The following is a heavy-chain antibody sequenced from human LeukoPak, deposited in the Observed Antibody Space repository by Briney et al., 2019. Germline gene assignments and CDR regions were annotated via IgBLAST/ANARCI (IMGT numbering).Heavy chain of an antibody. CDR2: INWNGGST. Sequence: GGSLRLSCAASGSTFDDYGMSWVRQAPGKGLEWVSGINWNGGSTGYADSVKGRFTISRDNAKNSLYLQMNSLRAEDTALYYCARVEACSSTSCYFTYYYYMDVWGKGTTVTVSS. D-gene: IGHD2-2*01. CDR3: ARVEACSSTSCYFTYYYYMDV. CDR1: GSTFDDYG. J-gene: IGHJ6*03. V-gene: IGHV3-20*04.